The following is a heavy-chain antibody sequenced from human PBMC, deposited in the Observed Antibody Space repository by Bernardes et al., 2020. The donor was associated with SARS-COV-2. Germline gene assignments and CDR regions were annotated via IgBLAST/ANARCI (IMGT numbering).Heavy chain of an antibody. J-gene: IGHJ6*02. D-gene: IGHD2-2*01. V-gene: IGHV4-59*01. CDR3: ARDRSFCRYTSCGMDV. CDR2: IYFTGKT. CDR1: GGSMSNYY. Sequence: SETLSLTRTVSGGSMSNYYWSWFRLAPGKGLEWIGYIYFTGKTNYNPALNNRGTISVDTSKNQFSLTLKYVTAADTAVYFCARDRSFCRYTSCGMDVWGQGAMVTVSS.